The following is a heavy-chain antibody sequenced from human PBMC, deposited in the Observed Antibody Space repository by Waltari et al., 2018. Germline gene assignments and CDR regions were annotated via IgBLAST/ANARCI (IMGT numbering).Heavy chain of an antibody. CDR2: IRYDGSNK. CDR1: GFTFSSYG. Sequence: QVQLVESGGGVVQPGGSLRLSCAASGFTFSSYGMHWVRQAPGKGLEWVAFIRYDGSNKYYADSVKGRFTISRDNSKNTLYLQMNSLRAEDTAVYYCAKALQFGVTTFDYWGQGTLVTVSS. D-gene: IGHD3-16*01. V-gene: IGHV3-30*02. J-gene: IGHJ4*02. CDR3: AKALQFGVTTFDY.